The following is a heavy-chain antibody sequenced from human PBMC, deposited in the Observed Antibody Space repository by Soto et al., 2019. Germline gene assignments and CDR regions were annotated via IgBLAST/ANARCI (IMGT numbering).Heavy chain of an antibody. Sequence: EVLLVESGGDLVQPGGSLRLSCAASGFAVSSNYMTWVRQAPGKGLEWVSVIHSGGDTHYADSVRGRFTISRDNSKNAQYLQMNSRRAEDTAGYYCARRRNRTTYGGMDVGGQGPTVTVSS. J-gene: IGHJ6*02. V-gene: IGHV3-66*01. CDR3: ARRRNRTTYGGMDV. D-gene: IGHD1-1*01. CDR1: GFAVSSNY. CDR2: IHSGGDT.